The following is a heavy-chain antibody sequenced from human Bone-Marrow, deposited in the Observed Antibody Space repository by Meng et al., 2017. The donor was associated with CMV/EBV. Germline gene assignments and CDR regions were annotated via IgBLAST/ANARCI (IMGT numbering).Heavy chain of an antibody. CDR2: MNPNSGNT. D-gene: IGHD1-1*01. CDR3: ARRLTKRRGGQYYFDY. CDR1: GYTFTSYD. V-gene: IGHV1-8*03. Sequence: ASVKVSCKASGYTFTSYDINWVRQATGQGLEWMGWMNPNSGNTGYAQKFQGRVTITRNSSISTAYMELSSRRSEDTAVYYCARRLTKRRGGQYYFDYWGQGTLVTVSS. J-gene: IGHJ4*02.